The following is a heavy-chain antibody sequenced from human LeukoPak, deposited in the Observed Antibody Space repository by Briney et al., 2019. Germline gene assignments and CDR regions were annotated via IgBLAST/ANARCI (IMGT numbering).Heavy chain of an antibody. CDR1: GYTFTGYY. V-gene: IGHV1-2*02. J-gene: IGHJ5*02. D-gene: IGHD6-13*01. CDR2: INPNSGGT. Sequence: GASVKVSCKASGYTFTGYYMHWVRQAPGQGLEWMGWINPNSGGTNYAQKFQGRVTMTRDTSISTAYMELSRLRSDDTAVYYCARECSSVGSSWSLRCFDPWGQGTLVTVSS. CDR3: ARECSSVGSSWSLRCFDP.